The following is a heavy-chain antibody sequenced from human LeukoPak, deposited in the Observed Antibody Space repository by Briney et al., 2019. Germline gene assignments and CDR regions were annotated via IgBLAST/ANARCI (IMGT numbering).Heavy chain of an antibody. Sequence: SETLSLTCTVSGGSISSYYWSWIRQPPGKGLEWIGYIYYSGSTNYNPSLKSRVTISVDTSKNQFSLKLSSVTAADTAVYYCAKDATYCSGGSCYRNWFDPWGQGTLVTVSS. J-gene: IGHJ5*02. CDR2: IYYSGST. D-gene: IGHD2-15*01. CDR3: AKDATYCSGGSCYRNWFDP. V-gene: IGHV4-59*01. CDR1: GGSISSYY.